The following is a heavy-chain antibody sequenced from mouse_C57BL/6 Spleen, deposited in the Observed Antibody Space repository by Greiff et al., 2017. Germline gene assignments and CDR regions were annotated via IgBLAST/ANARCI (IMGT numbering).Heavy chain of an antibody. Sequence: VQLQQSGAELVRPGASVTLSCKASGYTFTDYEMHWGKQTPVHGLEWIGAIDPETGGTAYNQKFKGKAILTADKSSSTAYMELRSLTSEDSAVYYCTRGYPFAYWGQGTLVTVSA. CDR3: TRGYPFAY. J-gene: IGHJ3*01. V-gene: IGHV1-15*01. CDR1: GYTFTDYE. CDR2: IDPETGGT. D-gene: IGHD2-2*01.